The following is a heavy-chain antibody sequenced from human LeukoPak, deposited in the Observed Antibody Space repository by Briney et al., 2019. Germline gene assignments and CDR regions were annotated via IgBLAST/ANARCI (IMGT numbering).Heavy chain of an antibody. Sequence: PSETLSLTCTVSGGSISSHYWSWIRQPPGKGLEWIGYIYYSGSTNYNTSLKSRVTISVDTSKNQFSLKLSSVTAADTAVYYCARGRGWFGELFNYFDYWGQGTLVTVSS. J-gene: IGHJ4*02. D-gene: IGHD3-10*01. CDR1: GGSISSHY. CDR2: IYYSGST. CDR3: ARGRGWFGELFNYFDY. V-gene: IGHV4-59*11.